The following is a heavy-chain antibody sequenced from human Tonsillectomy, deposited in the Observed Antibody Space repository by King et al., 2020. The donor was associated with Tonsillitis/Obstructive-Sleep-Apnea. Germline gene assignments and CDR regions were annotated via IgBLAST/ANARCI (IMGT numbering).Heavy chain of an antibody. CDR1: GFTFSSYA. CDR2: ISGSGGST. J-gene: IGHJ4*02. CDR3: AKVSGLKWGGLSGYSALIDY. V-gene: IGHV3-23*04. Sequence: VQLVGSGGGLVQPGGSLRLSCAASGFTFSSYAMSWVRPAPGEGREWVSAISGSGGSTYYADSVKGRFTISRDNSKNTLYLQMNRLRAEDTAVYYCAKVSGLKWGGLSGYSALIDYWGQGTLVTVSS. D-gene: IGHD3-3*01.